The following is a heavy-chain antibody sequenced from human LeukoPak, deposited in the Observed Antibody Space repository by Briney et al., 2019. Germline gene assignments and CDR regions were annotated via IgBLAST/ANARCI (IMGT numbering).Heavy chain of an antibody. CDR1: GGSISSYY. CDR2: IYYSGST. CDR3: ARRVGSNRGWFGRQPYYFDY. J-gene: IGHJ4*02. D-gene: IGHD3-10*01. V-gene: IGHV4-59*12. Sequence: SETLSLTCTVSGGSISSYYWSWIRQPPGKGLEWIGYIYYSGSTNYNPSLKSRVTISVDTSKNQFSLKLSSVTAADTAVYYCARRVGSNRGWFGRQPYYFDYWGQGTLVTVSS.